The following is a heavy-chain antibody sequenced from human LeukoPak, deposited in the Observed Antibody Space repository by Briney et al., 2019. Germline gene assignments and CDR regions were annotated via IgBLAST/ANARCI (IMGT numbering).Heavy chain of an antibody. CDR2: ISAYNGNT. V-gene: IGHV1-18*01. Sequence: ASVKASCKASGYTFTSYGISWGRQAPGQGLEGMGWISAYNGNTNYAQKLQGRVTMTTDTSTSTAYMELRSLRSDDTAVYYCARDSWFGELLLDYYYYMDVWGKGTTVTVFS. CDR3: ARDSWFGELLLDYYYYMDV. D-gene: IGHD3-10*01. CDR1: GYTFTSYG. J-gene: IGHJ6*03.